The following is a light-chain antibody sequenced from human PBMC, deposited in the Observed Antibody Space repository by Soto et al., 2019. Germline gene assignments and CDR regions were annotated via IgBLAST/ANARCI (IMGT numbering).Light chain of an antibody. J-gene: IGKJ2*01. Sequence: DIPMTQSPSTLSASVGDRVTITCRASQSISNWLAWYQQKPGKAPNLLIYRASALESGVPSRFSGSGSGTEVTLTISSLQPDDFATYYCQQYSTYSHTFGQGTKLEI. CDR2: RAS. V-gene: IGKV1-5*03. CDR3: QQYSTYSHT. CDR1: QSISNW.